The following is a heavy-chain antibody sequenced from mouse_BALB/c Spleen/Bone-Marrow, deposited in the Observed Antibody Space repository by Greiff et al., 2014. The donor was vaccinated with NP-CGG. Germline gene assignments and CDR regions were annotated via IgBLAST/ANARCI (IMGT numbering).Heavy chain of an antibody. Sequence: EVQLQQSGAELVKPGAPVKLSCTASGFNIKDTYMHWVKQRPEQGLEWIGRVDPANGNTKYGPKFQGKATITADTSSNTAYLQLSSLTSEDTAVYYCARYRLGTYFDYWGQGTTLTVSS. CDR1: GFNIKDTY. V-gene: IGHV14-3*02. CDR2: VDPANGNT. CDR3: ARYRLGTYFDY. D-gene: IGHD2-14*01. J-gene: IGHJ2*01.